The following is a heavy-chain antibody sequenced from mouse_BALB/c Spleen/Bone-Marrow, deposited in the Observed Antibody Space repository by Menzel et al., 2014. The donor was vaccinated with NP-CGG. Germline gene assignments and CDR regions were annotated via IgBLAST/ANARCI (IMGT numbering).Heavy chain of an antibody. Sequence: QVQLKHSGPGLVAPSQSLSIRCTVSGLSLTSYGLHWVRQPPGKGLEWLGVMWAGGSTDYNSALMSRLSITKDNSKSQLFLKMNSLQTDDTAMYFCARAPLYYGSSIYAMDYWGQGTSVTVSS. V-gene: IGHV2-9*02. D-gene: IGHD1-1*01. CDR3: ARAPLYYGSSIYAMDY. CDR1: GLSLTSYG. J-gene: IGHJ4*01. CDR2: MWAGGST.